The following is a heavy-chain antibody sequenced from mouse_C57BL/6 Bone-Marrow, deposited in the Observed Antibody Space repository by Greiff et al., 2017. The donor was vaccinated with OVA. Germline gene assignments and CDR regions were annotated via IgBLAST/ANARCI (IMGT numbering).Heavy chain of an antibody. D-gene: IGHD1-1*01. Sequence: DVLLVESGGGLVQPGGSLKLSCAASGFTFSDYYMYWVRQTPGKRLEWVAYISNGGGSTYYPDTVKGRFTISRDNAKNTLYLQISRLKSEDAAKYYCERQGRVVDLDYWGQGTTLTVSS. CDR3: ERQGRVVDLDY. V-gene: IGHV5-12*01. CDR2: ISNGGGST. J-gene: IGHJ2*01. CDR1: GFTFSDYY.